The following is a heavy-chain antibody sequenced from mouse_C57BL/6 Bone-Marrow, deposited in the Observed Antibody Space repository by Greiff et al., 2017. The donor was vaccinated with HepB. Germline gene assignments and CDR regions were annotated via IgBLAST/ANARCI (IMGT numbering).Heavy chain of an antibody. CDR3: ARDDSSYVRYDMDY. CDR2: IDPSDSYT. V-gene: IGHV1-69*01. CDR1: GYTFTSYW. Sequence: QVQLQQPGAELVMPGASVKLSCKASGYTFTSYWMHWVKQRPGQGLEWIGEIDPSDSYTNYNQKFKGKSTLTVDKSSSTAYMQLSSLTSEDSAVYYCARDDSSYVRYDMDYWGQGTSVTVSA. D-gene: IGHD1-1*01. J-gene: IGHJ4*01.